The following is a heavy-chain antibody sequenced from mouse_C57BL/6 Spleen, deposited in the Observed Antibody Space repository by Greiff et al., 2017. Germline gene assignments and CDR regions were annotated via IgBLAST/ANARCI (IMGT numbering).Heavy chain of an antibody. CDR3: ARRSTSSLPWFAY. Sequence: QVQLKQPGAELVRPGSSVKLSCKASGYTFTSYWMHWVKQRPIQGLEWIGNIDPSDSETHYNQKFKDKATLTVDKSSSTAYMQLSSLTSEDSAVYYCARRSTSSLPWFAYWGQGTLVTVSA. CDR2: IDPSDSET. D-gene: IGHD1-1*01. V-gene: IGHV1-52*01. CDR1: GYTFTSYW. J-gene: IGHJ3*01.